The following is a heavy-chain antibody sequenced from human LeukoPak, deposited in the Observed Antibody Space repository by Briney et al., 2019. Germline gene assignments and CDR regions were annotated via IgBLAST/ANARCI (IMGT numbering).Heavy chain of an antibody. Sequence: PETLSLTCTVSGVSISGSYWSWIRQLPGKELEWIGYIYYSGTTNYNPSLKSRVTISVDTSRNQFSLKLSSVTAADTAVYYCARKTTGTMSPYFDYWGQGTPVTVSS. CDR3: ARKTTGTMSPYFDY. V-gene: IGHV4-59*01. CDR2: IYYSGTT. J-gene: IGHJ4*02. D-gene: IGHD1-1*01. CDR1: GVSISGSY.